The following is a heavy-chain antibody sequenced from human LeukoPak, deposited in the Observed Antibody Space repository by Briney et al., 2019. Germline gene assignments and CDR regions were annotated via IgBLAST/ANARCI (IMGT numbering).Heavy chain of an antibody. V-gene: IGHV1-69*06. CDR2: IIPMFGPA. CDR3: ALDRRGYSYGYLSHWYFDL. D-gene: IGHD5-18*01. CDR1: GGTFSSYA. Sequence: ASVKVSCKASGGTFSSYAISWVRQAPGQGLEWMGGIIPMFGPANYAQKFQDRVTITADKSTSTAYMELSSLRSDDTAVYYCALDRRGYSYGYLSHWYFDLWGRGTLVTVSS. J-gene: IGHJ2*01.